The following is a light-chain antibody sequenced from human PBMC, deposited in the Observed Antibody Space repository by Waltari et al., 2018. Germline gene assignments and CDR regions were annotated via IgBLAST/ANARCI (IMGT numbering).Light chain of an antibody. CDR3: MQNIQIPVS. CDR1: QSLLHSDGKTH. V-gene: IGKV2D-29*01. Sequence: DIVMTQTPHSLSVTPGQAASISCKSSQSLLHSDGKTHLYWYLQKPGQPPQLLIYEVSNRFSGVPVRFSGGGSGTDFTLKISRVEAEDVWLYYCMQNIQIPVSFGGGTNVEIK. CDR2: EVS. J-gene: IGKJ4*01.